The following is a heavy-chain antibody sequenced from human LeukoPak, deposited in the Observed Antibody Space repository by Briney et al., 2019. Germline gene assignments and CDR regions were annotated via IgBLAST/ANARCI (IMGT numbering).Heavy chain of an antibody. D-gene: IGHD1-26*01. J-gene: IGHJ4*02. CDR1: GYTFTSYY. CDR3: ARVKVGARDKYFDY. Sequence: ASVKVSCKASGYTFTSYYIHWVRQAPGQGLEWMGMITPSGGSRSYAQKFQGTVTLTRDTATSTVYMELRSLRSEDTAVYYCARVKVGARDKYFDYWGQGTQVTVSS. V-gene: IGHV1-46*01. CDR2: ITPSGGSR.